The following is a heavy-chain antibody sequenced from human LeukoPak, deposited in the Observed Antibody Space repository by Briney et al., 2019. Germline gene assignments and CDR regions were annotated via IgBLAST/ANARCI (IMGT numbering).Heavy chain of an antibody. CDR1: GFTFSTYA. Sequence: GRSLRLSCAASGFTFSTYAMSWVRQAPGKGLEWVSAISGSGGSTFNADSVKGRFTISRDNSKNTLFLQMNSLRAEDMAIYYCAKDHPSGYYFDYWGQGTLVTVSS. V-gene: IGHV3-23*01. J-gene: IGHJ4*02. CDR2: ISGSGGST. D-gene: IGHD1-14*01. CDR3: AKDHPSGYYFDY.